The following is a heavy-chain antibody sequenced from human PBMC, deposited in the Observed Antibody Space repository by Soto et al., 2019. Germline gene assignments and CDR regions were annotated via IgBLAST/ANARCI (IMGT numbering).Heavy chain of an antibody. Sequence: SETLSLTCSIYSGSFSGYYWSWIRQPPGRGLEWIGEISQSGNTNYSPSLKSRVSISIDTSKKQFSLNLASVSAADTAVYYCARAPKVSGSSQTRPDFWGQGTLVTVSS. J-gene: IGHJ4*02. CDR3: ARAPKVSGSSQTRPDF. CDR2: ISQSGNT. D-gene: IGHD6-6*01. V-gene: IGHV4-34*01. CDR1: SGSFSGYY.